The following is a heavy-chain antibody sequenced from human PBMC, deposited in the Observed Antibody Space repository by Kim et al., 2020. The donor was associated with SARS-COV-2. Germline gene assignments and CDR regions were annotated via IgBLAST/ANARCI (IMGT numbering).Heavy chain of an antibody. D-gene: IGHD6-13*01. J-gene: IGHJ5*02. Sequence: GGSLRLSCAASGFTFSSYAMHWVRQAPGKGLEWVAVISYDGSNKYYADSVKGRFTISRDNSKNTLYLQMNSLRAEDTAVYYCARDLCCGSPAEYSSSLVGRYNWFDPWGQGTLVTVSS. V-gene: IGHV3-30-3*01. CDR2: ISYDGSNK. CDR1: GFTFSSYA. CDR3: ARDLCCGSPAEYSSSLVGRYNWFDP.